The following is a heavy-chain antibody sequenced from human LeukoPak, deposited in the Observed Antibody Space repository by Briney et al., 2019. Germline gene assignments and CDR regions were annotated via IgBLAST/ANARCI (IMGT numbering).Heavy chain of an antibody. CDR3: ARGGMATPLDY. V-gene: IGHV4-61*02. D-gene: IGHD5-24*01. CDR2: IYTSGST. J-gene: IGHJ4*02. Sequence: SETLSLTCTVSGGSISSGSYYWSWIRQPAGKGLEWIGRIYTSGSTNYNPSLKSRVTISVDTSKNQFSLKLSSVTAADTAVYYCARGGMATPLDYWGQGTLVTVSS. CDR1: GGSISSGSYY.